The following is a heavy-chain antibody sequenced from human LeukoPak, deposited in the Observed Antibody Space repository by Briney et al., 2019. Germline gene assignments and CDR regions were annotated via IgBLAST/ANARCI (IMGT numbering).Heavy chain of an antibody. CDR3: ARHDWFDP. CDR1: GFTFSSYA. CDR2: MSYSGSST. Sequence: GGSLRLSCAASGFTFSSYAMSWVRQAPGKGLEWVSAMSYSGSSTYYADSVKGRFTISRDNSKNTLYLQMNSLRAEDTAVYYCARHDWFDPWGQGTLVTVSS. V-gene: IGHV3-23*01. J-gene: IGHJ5*02.